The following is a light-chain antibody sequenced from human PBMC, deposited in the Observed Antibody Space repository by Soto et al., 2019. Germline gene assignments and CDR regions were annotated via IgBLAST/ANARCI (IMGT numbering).Light chain of an antibody. CDR2: AAS. CDR3: QQLNTYPVT. Sequence: DIQMTQSPSSVSASVGDRVTITCRASQGISRYLAWYQQKPGRAPQLLISAASTLQSGVPSRFSGSGSGTHFTLVISSLQPEDFATYYCQQLNTYPVTFGQGTKVDIK. CDR1: QGISRY. J-gene: IGKJ3*01. V-gene: IGKV1-9*01.